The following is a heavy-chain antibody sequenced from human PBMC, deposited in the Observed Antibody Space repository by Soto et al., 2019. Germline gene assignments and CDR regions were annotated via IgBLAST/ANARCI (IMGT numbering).Heavy chain of an antibody. D-gene: IGHD5-12*01. CDR1: GFSVSIY. Sequence: LRLSCAASGFSVSIYMSWVRQAPGKGLEWVSTLSDRGTSHYADSVTGRFSVSRDNSKNTLYLQMNGLRVDDTAIYYCAGDYASGAYDFRGQGTQVTVSS. V-gene: IGHV3-53*01. CDR3: AGDYASGAYDF. CDR2: LSDRGTS. J-gene: IGHJ4*02.